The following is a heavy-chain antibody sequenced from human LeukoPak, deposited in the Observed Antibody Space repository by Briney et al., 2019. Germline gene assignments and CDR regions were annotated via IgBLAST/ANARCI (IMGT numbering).Heavy chain of an antibody. V-gene: IGHV4-61*02. CDR3: ARDYYGSGSLLSPDASHI. J-gene: IGHJ3*02. CDR2: IYTSGST. CDR1: GGSISSGSYY. Sequence: PSETLSLTCTVSGGSISSGSYYWSWIRQPAGKGLEWIGRIYTSGSTNYNPSLKSRVTISVDTSKNQFSLKLSSVTAADTAVYYCARDYYGSGSLLSPDASHIWGQGTMVTVSS. D-gene: IGHD3-10*01.